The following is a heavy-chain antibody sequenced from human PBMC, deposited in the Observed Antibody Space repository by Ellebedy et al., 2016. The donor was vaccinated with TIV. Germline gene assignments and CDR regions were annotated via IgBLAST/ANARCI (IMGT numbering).Heavy chain of an antibody. D-gene: IGHD4-23*01. CDR2: MPYDGRNQ. V-gene: IGHV3-33*05. CDR3: ARDKDGGPHDAFDI. Sequence: GGSLRLXXAASGFTFSNYGMDWVRQAPGKGLEWVAFMPYDGRNQYYADSVKGRFIISRDISRNTLYLQMSSLRAEDTAVYYCARDKDGGPHDAFDIWGQGTMVTVSS. J-gene: IGHJ3*02. CDR1: GFTFSNYG.